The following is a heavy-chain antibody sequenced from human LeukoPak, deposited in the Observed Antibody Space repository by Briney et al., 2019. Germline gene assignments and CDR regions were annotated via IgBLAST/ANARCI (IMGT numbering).Heavy chain of an antibody. CDR2: IYSGGST. V-gene: IGHV3-53*01. J-gene: IGHJ3*02. CDR1: GFTVSGNY. Sequence: GGSLRLSCAASGFTVSGNYMSWVRQAPGKGLEWVSVIYSGGSTYYADSVKGRFTISRDNSKNTLYLQMNSLRAEDTAVYYCARDRGGAARAFDIWGQGTMVTVSS. D-gene: IGHD3-16*01. CDR3: ARDRGGAARAFDI.